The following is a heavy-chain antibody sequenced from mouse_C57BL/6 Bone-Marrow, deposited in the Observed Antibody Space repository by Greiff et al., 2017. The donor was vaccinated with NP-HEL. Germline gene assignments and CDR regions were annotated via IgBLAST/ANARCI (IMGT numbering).Heavy chain of an antibody. V-gene: IGHV1-5*01. J-gene: IGHJ1*03. CDR1: GYTFTSYW. CDR2: IYPGNSDT. Sequence: VQLQQSGTVLARPGASVKMSCKTSGYTFTSYWMHWVKQRPGQGLEWIGAIYPGNSDTSYNQKVKGKAKLTAVTSASTAYMALSSLTNEDSAVYYCTRWLLRDWYFDVWGTGTTVTVSS. D-gene: IGHD2-3*01. CDR3: TRWLLRDWYFDV.